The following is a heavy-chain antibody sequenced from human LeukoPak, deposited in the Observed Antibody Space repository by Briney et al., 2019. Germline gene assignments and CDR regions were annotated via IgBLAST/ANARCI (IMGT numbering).Heavy chain of an antibody. D-gene: IGHD3-10*01. J-gene: IGHJ4*02. Sequence: GGSLRLSCAASGFTFSSYGVHWVRQAPGKGLEWVAFIRYDGSNKYYADSVKGRFTISRDNSKNTLYLQMNSLRAEDTAVYYCAKGRGSGSLGPYYFDYWGQGTLVTVSS. V-gene: IGHV3-30*02. CDR1: GFTFSSYG. CDR3: AKGRGSGSLGPYYFDY. CDR2: IRYDGSNK.